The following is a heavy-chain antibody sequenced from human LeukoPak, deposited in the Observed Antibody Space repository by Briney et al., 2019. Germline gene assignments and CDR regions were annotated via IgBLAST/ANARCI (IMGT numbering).Heavy chain of an antibody. V-gene: IGHV1-18*01. CDR3: ARERVSAGLGYCSGGSCYSGIDAFDI. CDR1: GYTFTSYG. J-gene: IGHJ3*02. CDR2: ISAYNGNT. D-gene: IGHD2-15*01. Sequence: GASVKVSCKASGYTFTSYGISWVRQAPGQGLEWMGWISAYNGNTNYAQKLQGRVTMTTDTSTSTAYTELRSLRPDDTAVYYCARERVSAGLGYCSGGSCYSGIDAFDIWGQGTMVTVSS.